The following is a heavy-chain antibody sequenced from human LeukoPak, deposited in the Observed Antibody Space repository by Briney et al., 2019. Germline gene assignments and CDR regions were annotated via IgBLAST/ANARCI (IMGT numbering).Heavy chain of an antibody. CDR2: LRVSGGDT. V-gene: IGHV3-23*01. CDR3: AKSDVLAAVYYGMDV. CDR1: GHTFSIYA. J-gene: IGHJ6*02. Sequence: GGSLTLSCTASGHTFSIYAMNWARQAPGGGLEGLSVLRVSGGDTYYADSVKGRFTIPRDNSKNTLYLQMNSLRAEDTAIYYCAKSDVLAAVYYGMDVWGQGTRVTVSS. D-gene: IGHD6-13*01.